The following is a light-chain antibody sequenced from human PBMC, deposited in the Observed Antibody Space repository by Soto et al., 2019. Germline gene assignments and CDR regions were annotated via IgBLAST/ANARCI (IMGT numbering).Light chain of an antibody. Sequence: QSVLTQPPSASGTPGQRVTISCSGSSSNIGSNTVNWYQQLPGTAPKLLIYGQNQRPSGVPDRFSGSKSGTSASLAISGLQSEDEADYYCAVCDDSLEGRVFGGGTKLTVL. V-gene: IGLV1-44*01. CDR3: AVCDDSLEGRV. J-gene: IGLJ2*01. CDR2: GQN. CDR1: SSNIGSNT.